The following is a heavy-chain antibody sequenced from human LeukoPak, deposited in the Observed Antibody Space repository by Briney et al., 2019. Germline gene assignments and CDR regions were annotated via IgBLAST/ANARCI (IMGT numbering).Heavy chain of an antibody. Sequence: ASVKVSCKASGYTFTGYYMHWVRQAPGQGLEWMGWINPNSGGTNYAQKLQGRVTMTTDTSTSTAYMELSSLRSEDTAVYYCARREYYYGSGSSNFDYWGQGTLVTVSS. CDR3: ARREYYYGSGSSNFDY. D-gene: IGHD3-10*01. CDR2: INPNSGGT. CDR1: GYTFTGYY. J-gene: IGHJ4*02. V-gene: IGHV1-2*02.